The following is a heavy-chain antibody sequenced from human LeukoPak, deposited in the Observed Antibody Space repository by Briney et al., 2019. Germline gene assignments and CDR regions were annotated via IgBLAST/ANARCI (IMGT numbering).Heavy chain of an antibody. D-gene: IGHD3-10*01. V-gene: IGHV3-7*03. J-gene: IGHJ4*02. CDR1: GFTFSSYW. CDR3: ARGSARGRGYFDY. CDR2: IKQDGSEK. Sequence: GGSLRLSCAASGFTFSSYWMSWVRQAPGKGLEWVANIKQDGSEKYYVDSVKGRFTISRDNAKNSLYLQMNSLRAEDTALYYCARGSARGRGYFDYWGQGTLVTVSS.